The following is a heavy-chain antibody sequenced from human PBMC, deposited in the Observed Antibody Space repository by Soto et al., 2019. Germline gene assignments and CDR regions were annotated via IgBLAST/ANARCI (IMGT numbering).Heavy chain of an antibody. D-gene: IGHD5-12*01. J-gene: IGHJ6*02. CDR2: IYYKSRWYN. CDR3: ARDWGYDPDPTYYYGMDV. CDR1: GDTVSTNTAA. V-gene: IGHV6-1*01. Sequence: SQTLSLTCALSGDTVSTNTAAWNWIRQSPSRGLEWLGRIYYKSRWYNDYSESLKSRIAIIPDTSRNQFSLQLNSVIPEDTAVYYCARDWGYDPDPTYYYGMDVWGQGTKVTVSS.